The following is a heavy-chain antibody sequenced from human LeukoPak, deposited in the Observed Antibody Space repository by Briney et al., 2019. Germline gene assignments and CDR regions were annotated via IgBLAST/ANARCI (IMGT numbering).Heavy chain of an antibody. V-gene: IGHV3-30-3*01. CDR3: ARSWGGSSSAFDY. D-gene: IGHD6-13*01. Sequence: PGGSLRLSCAASGFTFSSYAMHWVRQAPGKGLEWVAVISYDGSNKYYADSVKGRFTISRDNAKNSLYLQMNSLRAEDTAVYYCARSWGGSSSAFDYWGQGTLVTVSS. J-gene: IGHJ4*02. CDR2: ISYDGSNK. CDR1: GFTFSSYA.